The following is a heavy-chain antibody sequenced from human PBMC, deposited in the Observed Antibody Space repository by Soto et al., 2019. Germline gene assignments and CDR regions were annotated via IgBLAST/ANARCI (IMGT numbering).Heavy chain of an antibody. J-gene: IGHJ4*02. D-gene: IGHD4-17*01. CDR1: CGSNSSSNW. V-gene: IGHV4-4*02. Sequence: QVQLQESGPGLVKPSGTLSLTWSVSCGSNSSSNWWSWVRQPPGKGLEWIGETYHSGSTNYNPSLKSRVIISVDKSNNQSSLKLSSVTASHTVVYYCAIRRTVTTRLGYWGQGTMFTVSS. CDR2: TYHSGST. CDR3: AIRRTVTTRLGY.